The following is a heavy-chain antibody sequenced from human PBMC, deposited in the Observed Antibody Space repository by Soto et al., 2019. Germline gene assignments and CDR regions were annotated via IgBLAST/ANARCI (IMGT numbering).Heavy chain of an antibody. CDR2: INHSGST. CDR3: ARGLKGAVVVVATPYYFDY. J-gene: IGHJ4*02. CDR1: GGSFSGYY. V-gene: IGHV4-34*01. D-gene: IGHD2-15*01. Sequence: PSETLSLTCAVYGGSFSGYYWSWIRQPPGKGLEWIGEINHSGSTNYNPSLKSRVTISVDTSKNQFSLKLSSVTAADTAVYYCARGLKGAVVVVATPYYFDYWGQGTLVTVSS.